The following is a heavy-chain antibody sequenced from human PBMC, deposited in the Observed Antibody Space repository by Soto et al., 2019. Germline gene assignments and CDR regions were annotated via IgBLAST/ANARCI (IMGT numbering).Heavy chain of an antibody. J-gene: IGHJ4*02. V-gene: IGHV4-39*02. CDR2: IFYTGST. CDR1: GGSISSSIYH. D-gene: IGHD3-10*01. Sequence: SETLSLTCTVSGGSISSSIYHWGWIRQPPGKGLEWIGSIFYTGSTYKNPSLRSRVTMSVDTSRNRFSLNVKSVTAADTAVYYCAREGYGSGSYPFDYWGQGTLVTVSS. CDR3: AREGYGSGSYPFDY.